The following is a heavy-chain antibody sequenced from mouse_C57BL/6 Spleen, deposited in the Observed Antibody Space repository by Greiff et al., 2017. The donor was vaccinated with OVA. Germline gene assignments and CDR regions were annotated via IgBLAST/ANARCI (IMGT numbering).Heavy chain of an antibody. D-gene: IGHD1-1*01. V-gene: IGHV1-53*01. CDR2: INPSNGGT. J-gene: IGHJ4*01. CDR3: ASYYYGRDYYAMDY. Sequence: VQLQQPGTELVKPGASVKLSCKASGYTFTSYWMHWVKQRPGQGLEWIGNINPSNGGTNYNEKFKSQATLTVDKSSSTVYMQLSILTSEDSAFYYCASYYYGRDYYAMDYWGQGTSVTVSS. CDR1: GYTFTSYW.